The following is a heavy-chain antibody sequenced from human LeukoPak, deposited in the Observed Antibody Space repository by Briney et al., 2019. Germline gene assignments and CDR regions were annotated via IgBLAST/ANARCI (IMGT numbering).Heavy chain of an antibody. D-gene: IGHD6-19*01. CDR2: IRYDGSNK. CDR3: AISRYSSGWYREYYYYYMDV. J-gene: IGHJ6*03. V-gene: IGHV3-30*02. CDR1: GLTFSSYG. Sequence: AGGSLRLSCAASGLTFSSYGMHWVRQAPGKGLEWVAFIRYDGSNKYYADSVKGRFTISRDNSKNTLYLQMNSLRAEDTAVYYCAISRYSSGWYREYYYYYMDVWGKGTTVTVSS.